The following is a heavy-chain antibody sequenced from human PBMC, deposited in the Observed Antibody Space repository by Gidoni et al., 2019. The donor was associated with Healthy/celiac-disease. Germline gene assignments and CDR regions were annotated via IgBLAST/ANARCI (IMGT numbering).Heavy chain of an antibody. D-gene: IGHD3-3*01. CDR2: ISSSGSTI. Sequence: EVQLVESGGGLVQPGGSLRLSCTASGFTLSSDEMNWVRQAPGKGLEWVSYISSSGSTIYYADSVKGRFTISRDNAKTSLYLQMNSLRAEDPAVDYCAAERFLESVWGQGTLVTVSS. J-gene: IGHJ4*02. V-gene: IGHV3-48*03. CDR1: GFTLSSDE. CDR3: AAERFLESV.